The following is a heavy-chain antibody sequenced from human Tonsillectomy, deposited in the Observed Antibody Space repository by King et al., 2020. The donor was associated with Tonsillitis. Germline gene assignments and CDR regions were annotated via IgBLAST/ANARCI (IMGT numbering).Heavy chain of an antibody. CDR1: GYSFSDYY. Sequence: VQLVQSGAEVKKPGASVRVSCEASGYSFSDYYMHWVRQSPGQGLEWLGWVSPNNGGTNYAPKFQGRVTLTSDTSITTAYMEVSRLTSDDTAIYYCAREGEHQLVPDLWGQGTLVTVSS. V-gene: IGHV1-2*02. CDR3: AREGEHQLVPDL. CDR2: VSPNNGGT. J-gene: IGHJ5*02. D-gene: IGHD6-13*01.